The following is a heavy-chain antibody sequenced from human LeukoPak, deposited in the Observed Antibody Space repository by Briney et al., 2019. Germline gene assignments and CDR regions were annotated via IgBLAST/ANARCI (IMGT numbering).Heavy chain of an antibody. J-gene: IGHJ4*02. V-gene: IGHV3-30*01. D-gene: IGHD6-13*01. Sequence: QPGGSLRLSCAASGFTFSSYAMHWLRQAPGKGLEWVAVISYDGSNKYYADSAKGRFTISRDNSKSTLHLQMNSLRAEDTAVYYCARESAYQSSSWYGTFDYWGQGTLVTVSS. CDR2: ISYDGSNK. CDR1: GFTFSSYA. CDR3: ARESAYQSSSWYGTFDY.